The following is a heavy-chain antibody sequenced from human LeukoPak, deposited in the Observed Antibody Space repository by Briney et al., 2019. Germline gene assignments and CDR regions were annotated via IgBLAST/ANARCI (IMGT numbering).Heavy chain of an antibody. D-gene: IGHD6-19*01. CDR3: ARDPGVAAYFDY. CDR2: ISSSSSYI. Sequence: GGSLRLSCAASGFTFSSYSMNWVRQAPGKGLEWVSSISSSSSYIYYADSLKGRFTISRDNAKNSLYLQMNSLRAEDTAVYYCARDPGVAAYFDYWGQGTLVTVSS. J-gene: IGHJ4*02. CDR1: GFTFSSYS. V-gene: IGHV3-21*01.